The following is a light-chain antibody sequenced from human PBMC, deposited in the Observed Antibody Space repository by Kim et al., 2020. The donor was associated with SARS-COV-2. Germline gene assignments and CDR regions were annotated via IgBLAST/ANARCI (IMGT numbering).Light chain of an antibody. J-gene: IGLJ3*02. Sequence: PDGTVTLTLASSTGAVTRGHFPYWFRQKPGQAPTTLIYDTNNKHALTPARFSGSLLGDKAALTLSGAQPEDEADYYCLLFYSGPRVFGGGTQLTVL. CDR3: LLFYSGPRV. CDR1: TGAVTRGHF. CDR2: DTN. V-gene: IGLV7-46*01.